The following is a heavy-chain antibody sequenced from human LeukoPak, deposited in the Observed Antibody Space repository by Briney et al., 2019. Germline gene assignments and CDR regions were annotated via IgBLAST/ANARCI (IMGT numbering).Heavy chain of an antibody. CDR2: ISSSSSYM. CDR1: GFTFSSYS. D-gene: IGHD1-26*01. V-gene: IGHV3-21*01. Sequence: PGGSLRLSCAASGFTFSSYSMNWVRQAPGKGLEWVSSISSSSSYMYYADSVKGRFTISRDNAKNSLYLQMNSLRAEDTAVYYCARDIHSGSYYGLVDYWGQGTLVTVSS. J-gene: IGHJ4*02. CDR3: ARDIHSGSYYGLVDY.